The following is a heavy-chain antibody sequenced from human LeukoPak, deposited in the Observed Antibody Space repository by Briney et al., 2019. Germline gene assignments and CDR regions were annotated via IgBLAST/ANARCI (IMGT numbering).Heavy chain of an antibody. CDR1: GGSFSGYY. D-gene: IGHD3-10*01. Sequence: SETLSLTCAVYGGSFSGYYWSWIRQPPGKGLEWIGEINHSGSTNYNPSLKSRVTISVDTSKNQFSLKLSSVTAADTAVYYCARLITPHYYFDYMDVWGKGTTVTISS. CDR3: ARLITPHYYFDYMDV. CDR2: INHSGST. V-gene: IGHV4-34*01. J-gene: IGHJ6*03.